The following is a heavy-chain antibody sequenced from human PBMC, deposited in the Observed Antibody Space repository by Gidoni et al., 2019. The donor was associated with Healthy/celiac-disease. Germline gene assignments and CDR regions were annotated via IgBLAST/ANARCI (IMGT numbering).Heavy chain of an antibody. CDR1: GYSISSGYY. Sequence: QVQLQESGPGLVKPSETLSLTCAVSGYSISSGYYWGWIRQPPGKGLEWIGSIYHSGSTYYNPSLKSRVTISVDTSKNQFSLKLSSVTAADTAVYYCARFNYGAGWFDPWGQGTLVTVSS. CDR2: IYHSGST. D-gene: IGHD4-17*01. CDR3: ARFNYGAGWFDP. J-gene: IGHJ5*02. V-gene: IGHV4-38-2*01.